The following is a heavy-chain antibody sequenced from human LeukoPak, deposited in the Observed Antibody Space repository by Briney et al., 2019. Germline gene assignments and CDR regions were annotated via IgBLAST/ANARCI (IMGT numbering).Heavy chain of an antibody. CDR3: ASSSFTVTTGYFDY. CDR1: GYTFTSYG. V-gene: IGHV1-18*01. CDR2: ISAYNGNT. D-gene: IGHD4-17*01. J-gene: IGHJ4*02. Sequence: ASVKVSCKASGYTFTSYGISWVRQAPGQGLEWMGWISAYNGNTNCAQKLQGRVTMTTDTSTSTAYMELRSLRSDDTAVYYCASSSFTVTTGYFDYWGQGTLVTVSS.